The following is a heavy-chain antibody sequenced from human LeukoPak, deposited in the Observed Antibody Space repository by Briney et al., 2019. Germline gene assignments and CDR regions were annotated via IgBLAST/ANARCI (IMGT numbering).Heavy chain of an antibody. D-gene: IGHD6-13*01. Sequence: SETLSLTCTVSGDSISSSNYYWGWLRQPPGKGLEWIGSIYYSGSTYYNPSLKSRVTISVDTSKNQFSLKLSAVTAADTAVYYCARRSTSLGHWFDPWGQGTLVTVSS. CDR3: ARRSTSLGHWFDP. V-gene: IGHV4-39*01. CDR2: IYYSGST. J-gene: IGHJ5*02. CDR1: GDSISSSNYY.